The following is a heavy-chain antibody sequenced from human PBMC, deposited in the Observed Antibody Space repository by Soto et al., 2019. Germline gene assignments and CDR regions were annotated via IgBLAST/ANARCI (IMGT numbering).Heavy chain of an antibody. Sequence: ASVKVSCKASGYSFTDYHIHWVRQAPGQGLEWLGRINPKSGGTSTAQKFRGRVTMTRDTSISTAYMELSRLRSDDTAVYYCARTKDFDYWGQGTLVTVSS. D-gene: IGHD2-8*01. J-gene: IGHJ4*02. V-gene: IGHV1-2*06. CDR1: GYSFTDYH. CDR3: ARTKDFDY. CDR2: INPKSGGT.